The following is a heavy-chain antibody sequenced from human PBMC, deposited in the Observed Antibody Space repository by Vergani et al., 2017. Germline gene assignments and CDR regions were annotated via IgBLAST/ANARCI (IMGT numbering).Heavy chain of an antibody. V-gene: IGHV3-30*02. CDR3: AQGGSYFSRLDY. CDR1: GFTFSSYG. J-gene: IGHJ4*02. D-gene: IGHD1-26*01. Sequence: QVQLVESGGGVVQPGGSLRLSCAASGFTFSSYGMHWVRQAPGKGLEWVAFIRYDGSNKYYADSVKGRFTISRYNSKNTLYLQMNSLRAEDTAVYYCAQGGSYFSRLDYWGQGTLVTVSS. CDR2: IRYDGSNK.